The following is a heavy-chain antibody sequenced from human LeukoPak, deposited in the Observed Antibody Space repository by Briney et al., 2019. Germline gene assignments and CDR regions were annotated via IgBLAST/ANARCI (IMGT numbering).Heavy chain of an antibody. CDR2: INPNSGGS. V-gene: IGHV1-2*02. CDR1: GYTFTGYY. Sequence: ASVKVSCKASGYTFTGYYMHWVRQAPGQGLEWMGWINPNSGGSNYAQRFQGRVTMTRDTSISTAYMELSRLRSDDTAVYHCARDYSDSSGYYYDSSAYYYLLDYWGQGTLVTVSS. J-gene: IGHJ4*02. D-gene: IGHD3-22*01. CDR3: ARDYSDSSGYYYDSSAYYYLLDY.